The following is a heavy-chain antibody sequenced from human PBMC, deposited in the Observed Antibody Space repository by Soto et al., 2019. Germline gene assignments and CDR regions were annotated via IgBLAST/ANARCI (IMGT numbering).Heavy chain of an antibody. CDR3: VRDRRSNAGYSSSWDYYFDY. Sequence: QVQLVQSGAEVKKPGSSVKVSCKASGGTFSSYAISWVRQAPGQGLEWMGGIIPIFGTANYAQKFQGRVTITADESTSTAYMELSSLRSEDTAVYYCVRDRRSNAGYSSSWDYYFDYWGQGTLVTVSS. CDR1: GGTFSSYA. V-gene: IGHV1-69*01. D-gene: IGHD6-13*01. J-gene: IGHJ4*02. CDR2: IIPIFGTA.